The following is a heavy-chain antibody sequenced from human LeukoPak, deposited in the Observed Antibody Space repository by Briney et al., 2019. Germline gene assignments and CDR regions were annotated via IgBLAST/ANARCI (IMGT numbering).Heavy chain of an antibody. J-gene: IGHJ6*03. V-gene: IGHV4-4*07. CDR1: GGSISSYY. Sequence: SETLSLTCTVSGGSISSYYWSWIRRPAGKGLEWIGRIYTSGSTNYNPSLKSRVTMSVDTSKNQFSLKLSSVTAADTAVYYCARETYYDFWSGYYYYYYYMDVWGKGTTVTVSS. CDR3: ARETYYDFWSGYYYYYYYMDV. CDR2: IYTSGST. D-gene: IGHD3-3*01.